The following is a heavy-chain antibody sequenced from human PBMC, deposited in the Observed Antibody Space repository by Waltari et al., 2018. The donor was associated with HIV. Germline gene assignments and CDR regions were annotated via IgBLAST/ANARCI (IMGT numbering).Heavy chain of an antibody. Sequence: QVTLKESGPVLVKPTETLTLPCTVSGFSLNNPRMGVSWIRQPPGKALEWLAHIFSSDEKSYSTSLESRLTISKDTSKSQVVLTMTNMDPVDTDTYYCARVRSSSRDFDQWGQGTLVAVSS. J-gene: IGHJ4*02. CDR1: GFSLNNPRMG. CDR2: IFSSDEK. CDR3: ARVRSSSRDFDQ. D-gene: IGHD6-6*01. V-gene: IGHV2-26*01.